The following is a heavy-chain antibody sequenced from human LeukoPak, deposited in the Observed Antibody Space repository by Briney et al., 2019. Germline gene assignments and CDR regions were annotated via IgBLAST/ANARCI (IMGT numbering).Heavy chain of an antibody. V-gene: IGHV1-46*01. CDR2: INPSGDFR. CDR3: ARDYSGQWEQLTGWWIDP. Sequence: ASVKVSCKPSGYTFGTHWMHWVRQAPGQGLEWMAIINPSGDFRSYAQKFQGRVTVTRDMSTRTVYMELSDLRPEDTALYYCARDYSGQWEQLTGWWIDPWGQGTLVIVSS. CDR1: GYTFGTHW. J-gene: IGHJ5*02. D-gene: IGHD1-26*01.